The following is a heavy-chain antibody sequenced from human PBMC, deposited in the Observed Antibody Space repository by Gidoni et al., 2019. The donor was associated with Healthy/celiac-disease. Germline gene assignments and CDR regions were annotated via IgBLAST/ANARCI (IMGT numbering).Heavy chain of an antibody. CDR2: IYYSGST. J-gene: IGHJ4*02. D-gene: IGHD6-19*01. CDR3: ARLDSSGWSNS. Sequence: QLQLQESGPGLVKPSETLSLTSTVSGGSISSSSYYWGWIRKPPGKGMEWIGSIYYSGSTYYNPSLKSRVTISVDTSKNQFSLKLSSVTAADTAVYYCARLDSSGWSNSWGQGTLVTVSS. V-gene: IGHV4-39*01. CDR1: GGSISSSSYY.